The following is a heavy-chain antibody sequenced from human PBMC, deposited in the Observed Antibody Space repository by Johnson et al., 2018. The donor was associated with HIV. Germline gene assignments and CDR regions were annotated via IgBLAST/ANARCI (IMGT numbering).Heavy chain of an antibody. CDR1: GFTFSSYE. D-gene: IGHD1-7*01. CDR3: VRVELGAFDI. Sequence: VQLVESGGGLVQPGGSLRLSCAASGFTFSSYEMNWVRQAPGKGLEWVANIKQDGSEKYYVESVKGRFTISRDNAKNSLYLQMNSLKTEDTAVYYCVRVELGAFDIWGQGTMVTVS. V-gene: IGHV3-7*03. CDR2: IKQDGSEK. J-gene: IGHJ3*02.